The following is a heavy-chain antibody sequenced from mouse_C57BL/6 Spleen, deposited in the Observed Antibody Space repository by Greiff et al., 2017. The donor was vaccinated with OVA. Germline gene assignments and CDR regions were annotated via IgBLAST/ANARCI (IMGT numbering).Heavy chain of an antibody. V-gene: IGHV1-82*01. Sequence: QVQLKESGPELVKPGASVKISCKASGYAFSSSWMTWVKQRPGKGLEWIGRIYPGDGDTNYNGKFKGKATLTADKSSSTAYMQLSSLTSEDSAVYFCARGDRGYFDYWGQGTTLTVSS. CDR3: ARGDRGYFDY. CDR2: IYPGDGDT. CDR1: GYAFSSSW. J-gene: IGHJ2*01.